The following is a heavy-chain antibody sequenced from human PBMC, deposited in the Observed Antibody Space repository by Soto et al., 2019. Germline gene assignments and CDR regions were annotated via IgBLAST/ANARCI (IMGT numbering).Heavy chain of an antibody. CDR2: ISGNGDTS. D-gene: IGHD3-16*01. CDR1: GFSFISFA. CDR3: AKGGLINVFHI. V-gene: IGHV3-23*01. J-gene: IGHJ3*02. Sequence: GGSLRLSCAASGFSFISFAMSWVRQAPGKGLEWVSVISGNGDTSHYADSVKGRFTISRDNSKNTLYLQMISLRAEDTAVYYCAKGGLINVFHIWGPGTMVTVSS.